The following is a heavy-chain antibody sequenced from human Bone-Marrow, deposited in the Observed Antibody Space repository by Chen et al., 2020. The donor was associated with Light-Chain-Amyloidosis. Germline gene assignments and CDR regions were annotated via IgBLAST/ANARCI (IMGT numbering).Heavy chain of an antibody. Sequence: EVQLVESGGGLIQPGGSLRLSCAASRFTVSSNYMSWVRQAPGKGLEWVSVIYSGGSTYYADSVKCRFTISRDNSKNTLYLQMNSLRAEDTAVYYCARELPFNWFDPWGQGTLVTVSS. D-gene: IGHD3-10*01. CDR3: ARELPFNWFDP. J-gene: IGHJ5*02. V-gene: IGHV3-53*01. CDR1: RFTVSSNY. CDR2: IYSGGST.